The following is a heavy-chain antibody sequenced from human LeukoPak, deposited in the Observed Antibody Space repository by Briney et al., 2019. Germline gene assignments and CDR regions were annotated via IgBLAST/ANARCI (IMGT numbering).Heavy chain of an antibody. CDR3: TTVSLSLSYYMDV. Sequence: PGGSLRLSCAASGFTFSNAWMSWVLQAPRKGLEWFGRIKSKTDGGTTDYAAPVKGRFTISRDDSKNTLYLQMNSLKTEDTAVYYRTTVSLSLSYYMDVWGKGTTVTVSS. V-gene: IGHV3-15*01. D-gene: IGHD3-16*02. CDR2: IKSKTDGGTT. CDR1: GFTFSNAW. J-gene: IGHJ6*03.